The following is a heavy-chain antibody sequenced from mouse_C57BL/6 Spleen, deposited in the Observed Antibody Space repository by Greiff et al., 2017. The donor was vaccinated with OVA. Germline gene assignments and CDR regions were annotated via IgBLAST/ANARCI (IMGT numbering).Heavy chain of an antibody. J-gene: IGHJ4*01. V-gene: IGHV1-55*01. CDR1: GYTFTSYW. D-gene: IGHD1-1*01. CDR3: ARGGSSSYAMDY. Sequence: QVQLQQPGAELVKPGASVKMSCKASGYTFTSYWITWVKQRPGQGLEWIGDIYPGSGSTYYNEKFKSKATLTVDTSSSTAYMQLSSLTSEDSAVYYCARGGSSSYAMDYWGQGTSVTVSS. CDR2: IYPGSGST.